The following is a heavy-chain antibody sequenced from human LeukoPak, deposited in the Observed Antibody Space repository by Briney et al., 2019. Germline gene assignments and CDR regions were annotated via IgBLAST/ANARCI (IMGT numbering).Heavy chain of an antibody. V-gene: IGHV1-2*02. CDR1: GFIFTGYY. CDR3: ARDHPYSSGWYGRVEALDL. J-gene: IGHJ3*01. CDR2: INANSGGT. Sequence: ASVKVSCKASGFIFTGYYMHWVRQAPGQGPEWMGCINANSGGTNYAQKFQGRVTMTRDTSISTAYMDLSRLRSDDTAVYYCARDHPYSSGWYGRVEALDLWGQGTTVTVSS. D-gene: IGHD6-19*01.